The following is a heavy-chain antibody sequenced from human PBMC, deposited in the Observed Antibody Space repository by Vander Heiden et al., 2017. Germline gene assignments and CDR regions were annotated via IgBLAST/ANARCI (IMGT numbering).Heavy chain of an antibody. V-gene: IGHV4-39*01. CDR1: GGSIRSGSYY. D-gene: IGHD3-16*01. J-gene: IGHJ4*02. Sequence: QLPESGPGLVKPTESMSLTCTVDGGSIRSGSYYWGWIRQPPGKGLEWIESNYYSGSTYYNPSLKSRVTISGDTSKNQFSLKLSSVTAADTAVYYCARHGGWQPDYYFDYWGQGTLVTVSS. CDR2: NYYSGST. CDR3: ARHGGWQPDYYFDY.